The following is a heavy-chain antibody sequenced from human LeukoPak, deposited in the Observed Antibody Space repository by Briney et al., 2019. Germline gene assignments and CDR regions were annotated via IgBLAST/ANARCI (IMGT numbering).Heavy chain of an antibody. J-gene: IGHJ6*03. D-gene: IGHD1-14*01. V-gene: IGHV3-23*01. Sequence: RSGGSLRLSCVGSGFNFRNYDMSWVRQAPGKGLEWVSEISGSGGATDFADSVKGRFTISRDNSKNTLFLQMNSLRAEDTAVYYCAKNKFFSIGGTGYYMDVWGRGTTVTISS. CDR3: AKNKFFSIGGTGYYMDV. CDR1: GFNFRNYD. CDR2: ISGSGGAT.